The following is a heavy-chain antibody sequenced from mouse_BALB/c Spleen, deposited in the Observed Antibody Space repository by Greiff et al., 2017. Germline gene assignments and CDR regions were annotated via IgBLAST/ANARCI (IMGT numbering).Heavy chain of an antibody. J-gene: IGHJ3*01. CDR3: ADYYGSGAWFAY. CDR2: ISSGGGT. CDR1: GFTFSSYA. Sequence: EVQLVESGGGLVKPGGSLKLSCAASGFTFSSYAMSWVRQTPEKRLEWVASISSGGGTYYPDSVMGRFTISRDNARNILYLQMSSLRSEDTAMYYCADYYGSGAWFAYWGQGTLVTVSA. V-gene: IGHV5-6-5*01. D-gene: IGHD1-1*01.